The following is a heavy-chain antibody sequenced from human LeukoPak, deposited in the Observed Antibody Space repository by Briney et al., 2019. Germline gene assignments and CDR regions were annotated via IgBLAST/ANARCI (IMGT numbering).Heavy chain of an antibody. CDR2: ISAYNGNT. V-gene: IGHV1-18*01. J-gene: IGHJ4*02. CDR3: ARDLTHRRNYDNGGYQIVSAF. D-gene: IGHD3-22*01. Sequence: GASVKVSCKASGYTFTSYDINWVRQAPGQGLECMGWISAYNGNTKYVQKFQGRVTMTTDTSTSTAYMELRSLRSDDTAVYYCARDLTHRRNYDNGGYQIVSAFWGQGTLVTVSS. CDR1: GYTFTSYD.